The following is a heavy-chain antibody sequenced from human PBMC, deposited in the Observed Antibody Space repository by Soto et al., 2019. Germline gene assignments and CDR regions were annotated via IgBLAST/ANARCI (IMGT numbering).Heavy chain of an antibody. J-gene: IGHJ5*02. V-gene: IGHV3-30-3*01. CDR1: GFTFSSYA. CDR3: ARDRGSRGRTINWFDP. CDR2: ISYDGSNK. D-gene: IGHD1-26*01. Sequence: PGGSLRLSCAASGFTFSSYAMHWVRQAPGKGLEWVAVISYDGSNKYYADSVKGRFTISRDNSKNTLYLQMNSLRAEDTAVYYCARDRGSRGRTINWFDPWGQGTLVTVSS.